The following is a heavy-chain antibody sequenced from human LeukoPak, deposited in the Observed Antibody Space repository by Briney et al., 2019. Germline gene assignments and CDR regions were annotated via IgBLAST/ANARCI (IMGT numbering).Heavy chain of an antibody. J-gene: IGHJ2*01. CDR3: ARDASLGWYFDL. Sequence: GGSLRLSCAASGFSVSTNYMLWVRQAPGKGLEWVSIIYYGGSTYYADSVKGRFAIPRHDSKNTVYLQMDSLKPEDTAIYYCARDASLGWYFDLWGRGTLVTVSS. V-gene: IGHV3-53*04. CDR1: GFSVSTNY. CDR2: IYYGGST.